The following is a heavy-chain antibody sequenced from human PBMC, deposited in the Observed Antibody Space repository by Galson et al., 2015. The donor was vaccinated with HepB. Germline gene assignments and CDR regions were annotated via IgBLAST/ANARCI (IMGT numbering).Heavy chain of an antibody. CDR3: AKSSRAYSGYFLIPRHSSGWSGDY. J-gene: IGHJ4*02. V-gene: IGHV3-23*01. CDR2: ISGSDGST. D-gene: IGHD5-12*01. CDR1: GFTFSSYA. Sequence: SLRLSCAASGFTFSSYAMSWVRQAPGKGLEWVSSISGSDGSTYYADSVKGRFTISRDNSKNTLDLQMNSLRAEDTAVYYCAKSSRAYSGYFLIPRHSSGWSGDYWGQGTLVTVSS.